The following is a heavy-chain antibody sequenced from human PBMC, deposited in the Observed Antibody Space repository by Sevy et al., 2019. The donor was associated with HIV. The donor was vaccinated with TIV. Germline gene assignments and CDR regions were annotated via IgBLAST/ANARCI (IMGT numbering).Heavy chain of an antibody. CDR3: ARLTTQPTSDLYGMDV. CDR1: GYMFTDYY. J-gene: IGHJ6*02. CDR2: INPNSGVT. V-gene: IGHV1-2*02. D-gene: IGHD4-17*01. Sequence: ASVKVSCKASGYMFTDYYIHWVRQAPGQGLEWMAWINPNSGVTNYAQRFQGGVTVTRDTSISTAYMEVSRLTSNDTAIYYCARLTTQPTSDLYGMDVWGQGTTVTVSS.